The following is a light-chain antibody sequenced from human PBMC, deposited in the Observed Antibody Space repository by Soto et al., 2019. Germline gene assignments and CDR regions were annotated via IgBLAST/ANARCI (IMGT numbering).Light chain of an antibody. V-gene: IGLV2-14*01. CDR2: DVS. CDR3: SSYTSSSTLLYV. CDR1: SSDVGGYNY. Sequence: QSALTQPASVSGSPGQSITISCTGNSSDVGGYNYVSWYQQHPGKAPKLMIYDVSNRPSGVSNRFSGSKSGNTASLTISGLQAEDEADYHCSSYTSSSTLLYVFGTGTKVTVL. J-gene: IGLJ1*01.